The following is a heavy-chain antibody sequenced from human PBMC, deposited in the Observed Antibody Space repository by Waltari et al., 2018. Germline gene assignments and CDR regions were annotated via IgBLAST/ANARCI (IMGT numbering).Heavy chain of an antibody. Sequence: EVQLLESGGGLVQPGGSLRLSWSAAGFTFTNYWVHWVRQAPGKGLVWVSRVNGDGTHTVYADSVKGRFTISRDNAKNTLYLQMNSLRAEDTAVYYCARSPGMTTVSYWGQGTLVTVSS. CDR2: VNGDGTHT. J-gene: IGHJ4*02. V-gene: IGHV3-74*01. CDR1: GFTFTNYW. CDR3: ARSPGMTTVSY. D-gene: IGHD4-17*01.